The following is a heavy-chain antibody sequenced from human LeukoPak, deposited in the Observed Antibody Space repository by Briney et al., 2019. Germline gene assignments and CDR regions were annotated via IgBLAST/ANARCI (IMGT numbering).Heavy chain of an antibody. Sequence: GGSLRLSCAASGFTFSSYAMHWVRQAPGKGLEWVAVISYDGSNKYYADSVKGRFTISRDNSKNTLYLQMNSLRAEDTAVYYCARARAAAGNRWYYGMDVWGKGTTVTVSS. CDR1: GFTFSSYA. J-gene: IGHJ6*04. V-gene: IGHV3-30-3*01. CDR2: ISYDGSNK. CDR3: ARARAAAGNRWYYGMDV. D-gene: IGHD6-13*01.